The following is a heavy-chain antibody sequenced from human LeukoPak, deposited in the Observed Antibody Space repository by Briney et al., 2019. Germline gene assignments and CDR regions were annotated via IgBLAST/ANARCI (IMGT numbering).Heavy chain of an antibody. CDR2: IYYSGST. V-gene: IGHV4-59*01. CDR3: ARLWSGTLGYFDY. Sequence: SETLSLTCTVSGGSISSYYWSWIRQPPGKGLEWIGHIYYSGSTNYNPSLKSRVTISVDTSKNQFSLKLSSVTAADTAVYYCARLWSGTLGYFDYWGQGTLVTVSS. CDR1: GGSISSYY. J-gene: IGHJ4*02. D-gene: IGHD3-3*01.